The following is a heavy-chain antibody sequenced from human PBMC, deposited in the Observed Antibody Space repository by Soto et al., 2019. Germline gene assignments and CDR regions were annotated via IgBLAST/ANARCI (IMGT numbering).Heavy chain of an antibody. J-gene: IGHJ4*02. Sequence: GGSLRLSCAASGFTFSSYSMNWVRQAPGKGMEWVSSISSSSSYIYYADSVKGRFTISRDNAKNSLYLQMNSLRAEDTAVYYCARTKVVTTGIFDYWGQGTLVTVSS. CDR3: ARTKVVTTGIFDY. CDR1: GFTFSSYS. V-gene: IGHV3-21*01. CDR2: ISSSSSYI. D-gene: IGHD3-22*01.